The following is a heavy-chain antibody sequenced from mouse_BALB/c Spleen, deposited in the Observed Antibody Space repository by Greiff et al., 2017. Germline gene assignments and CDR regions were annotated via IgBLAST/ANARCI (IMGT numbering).Heavy chain of an antibody. D-gene: IGHD1-1*01. CDR3: TRRALRAMDY. V-gene: IGHV1-5*01. Sequence: EVQLQQPGAELVKPGASVKLSCKASGYTFTSYWMHWVKQRPGQGLEWIGAIYPGNSDTSYNQKFKGKAKLTAVTSTSTAYMELSSLTNEDSAVYYCTRRALRAMDYWGQGTSVTVSS. CDR2: IYPGNSDT. CDR1: GYTFTSYW. J-gene: IGHJ4*01.